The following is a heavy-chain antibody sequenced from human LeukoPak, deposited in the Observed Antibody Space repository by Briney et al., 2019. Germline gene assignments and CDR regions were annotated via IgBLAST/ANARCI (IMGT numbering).Heavy chain of an antibody. Sequence: GGSLRLSCAASGFTFRNYVISWVRQAPGKGLEWVSGISGSGVTAYYADSVKGRFTISRDSSKNTLYLQMNSLRADDTAVYYCAKEAPYCGGDCYGAFDYWGQGNLVTVSS. V-gene: IGHV3-23*01. CDR1: GFTFRNYV. J-gene: IGHJ4*02. CDR2: ISGSGVTA. CDR3: AKEAPYCGGDCYGAFDY. D-gene: IGHD2-21*02.